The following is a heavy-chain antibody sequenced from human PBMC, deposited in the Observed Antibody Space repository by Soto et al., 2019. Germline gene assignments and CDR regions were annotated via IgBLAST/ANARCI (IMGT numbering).Heavy chain of an antibody. V-gene: IGHV1-69*13. CDR2: IIPIFGTA. J-gene: IGHJ6*02. D-gene: IGHD2-2*01. CDR3: ARMYCSSTSCLIPNDYYYYGMDV. CDR1: GGTFSSYA. Sequence: SVKVSCKACGGTFSSYAISWVRQAPGQGLEWMGGIIPIFGTANYAQKFQGRVTITADESTSTAYMELSSLRSEDTAVYYCARMYCSSTSCLIPNDYYYYGMDVWGQGTTVTVSS.